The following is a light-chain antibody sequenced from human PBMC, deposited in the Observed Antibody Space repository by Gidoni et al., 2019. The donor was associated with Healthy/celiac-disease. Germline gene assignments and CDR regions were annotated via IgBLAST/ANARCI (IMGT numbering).Light chain of an antibody. CDR2: LGS. V-gene: IGKV2-28*01. J-gene: IGKJ2*01. Sequence: TQSPLSLPVTPGEPASISCRSSQSLLHSNGYNYLDWYLQKPGQSPQLLIYLGSNRASGVPYRFSGSGSGTDFTLKISRVEAEDVGVYYCMQALQTPPTFGQGTKLEIK. CDR1: QSLLHSNGYNY. CDR3: MQALQTPPT.